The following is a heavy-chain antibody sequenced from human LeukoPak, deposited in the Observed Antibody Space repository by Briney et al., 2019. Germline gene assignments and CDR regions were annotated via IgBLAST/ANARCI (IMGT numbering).Heavy chain of an antibody. D-gene: IGHD2-15*01. V-gene: IGHV5-51*01. J-gene: IGHJ4*02. CDR3: ARLVGYCSGGSCYHFDY. Sequence: EESLKISCKGSGYSFTSYWIGWVRQMPRKGLEWMGIIYPGDSDTRYSPSFQGQVTISADKSISTAYLQWSSLKASDTAMYYCARLVGYCSGGSCYHFDYWGQGTLVTVSS. CDR2: IYPGDSDT. CDR1: GYSFTSYW.